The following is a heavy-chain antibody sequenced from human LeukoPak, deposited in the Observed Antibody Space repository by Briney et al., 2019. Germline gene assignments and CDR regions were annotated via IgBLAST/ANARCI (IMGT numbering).Heavy chain of an antibody. CDR2: IYTSGST. J-gene: IGHJ5*02. V-gene: IGHV4-4*07. D-gene: IGHD6-13*01. Sequence: SETLSLTCTVSGGSISSYYWSWIRQPAGKGLEWIGRIYTSGSTNYNPSLKSRVTMSVDTSKNQFSLKLSSVTAADTAVYYCARVGGLYSSSWFDPWGQGTLVTVSS. CDR3: ARVGGLYSSSWFDP. CDR1: GGSISSYY.